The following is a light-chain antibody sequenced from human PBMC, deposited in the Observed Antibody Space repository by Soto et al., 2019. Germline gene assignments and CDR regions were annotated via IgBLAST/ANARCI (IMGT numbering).Light chain of an antibody. Sequence: DIQMTQSPSSLSASVGDRVTITCRASQSISSYLNWYQQKPGKAPKLLIYAASSLQSGVPSRFSGSGSRTDFSLTISSLLPEDFATYYCQQSYRTPYTFGQGTKLEIK. CDR3: QQSYRTPYT. CDR1: QSISSY. V-gene: IGKV1-39*01. J-gene: IGKJ2*01. CDR2: AAS.